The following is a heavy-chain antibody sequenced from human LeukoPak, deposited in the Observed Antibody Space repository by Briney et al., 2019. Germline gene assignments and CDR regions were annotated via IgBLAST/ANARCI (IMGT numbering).Heavy chain of an antibody. CDR3: APGHEYGLLDY. Sequence: ASVRVSFTFSGYSLSELTMHWVWHAPGKGLEWMGGFDPGMAETIYAEKFQGRITMTEDTSTDTAYMELSSLRSEDTAVYYCAPGHEYGLLDYWGQGTLVTVSS. CDR1: GYSLSELT. CDR2: FDPGMAET. D-gene: IGHD4-17*01. V-gene: IGHV1-24*01. J-gene: IGHJ4*02.